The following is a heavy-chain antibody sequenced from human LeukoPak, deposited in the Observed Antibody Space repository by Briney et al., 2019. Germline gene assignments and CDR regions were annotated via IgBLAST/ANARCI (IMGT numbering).Heavy chain of an antibody. CDR3: ARIDRPPFDY. V-gene: IGHV5-51*01. Sequence: GEPLQISCKGSGYSFTSYWIGWVRQLPGKGLEWMGIIYPGDSDTRYSPSFQGQVTISADKSISTAYLQWSSLKASDPAMYYCARIDRPPFDYWGQGTLVTVSS. CDR2: IYPGDSDT. J-gene: IGHJ4*02. D-gene: IGHD1-14*01. CDR1: GYSFTSYW.